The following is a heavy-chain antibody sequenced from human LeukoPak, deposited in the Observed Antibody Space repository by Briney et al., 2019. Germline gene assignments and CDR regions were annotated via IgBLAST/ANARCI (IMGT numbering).Heavy chain of an antibody. Sequence: ASVKVSCKVSGYTLTELSMHWVRQAPGKGLEWMGGFDPEDGETIYAQKFQGRVTMTEDTSTDTAYMGLSSLRSEDTAVYYCATRITMVRGVIYWGQGTLVTVSS. J-gene: IGHJ4*02. CDR1: GYTLTELS. D-gene: IGHD3-10*01. CDR2: FDPEDGET. V-gene: IGHV1-24*01. CDR3: ATRITMVRGVIY.